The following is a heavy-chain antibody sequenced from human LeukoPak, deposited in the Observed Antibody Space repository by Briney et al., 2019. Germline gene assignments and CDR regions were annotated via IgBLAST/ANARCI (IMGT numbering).Heavy chain of an antibody. V-gene: IGHV1-24*01. CDR2: FDPEDGET. J-gene: IGHJ4*02. D-gene: IGHD3-22*01. CDR3: ATGPTYYYDSSGYQGGDY. CDR1: GYTLTELS. Sequence: ASVKVSCKVSGYTLTELSMHWVRQAPGKGLEWMGGFDPEDGETIYAQKFQGRVTMTEDTSTDTAYMELSSLSSEDTAVYYCATGPTYYYDSSGYQGGDYWGQGTLVTVSS.